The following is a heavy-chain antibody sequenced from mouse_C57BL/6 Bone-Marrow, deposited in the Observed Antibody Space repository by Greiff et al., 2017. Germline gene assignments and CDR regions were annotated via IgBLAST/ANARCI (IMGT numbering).Heavy chain of an antibody. CDR2: GQGLEWIG. D-gene: IGHD2-3*01. CDR3: SEDSAVYYGAVDGYYTYWYFDV. V-gene: IGHV1-87*01. CDR1: YTFS. J-gene: IGHJ1*03. Sequence: QVQLKESGPELARPWASVKISCQAFYTFSRRVHFAIRDTNSWMQWVKQRPGQGLEWIGASYPGNGDTSYNQKFKGKATLTADKSSSTAYMQLSSLTSEDSAVYYGAVDGYYTYWYFDVWGTGTTVTVSS.